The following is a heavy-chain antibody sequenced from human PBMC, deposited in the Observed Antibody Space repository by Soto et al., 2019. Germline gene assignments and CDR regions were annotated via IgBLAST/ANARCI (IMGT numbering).Heavy chain of an antibody. J-gene: IGHJ4*02. CDR2: INHSGST. CDR3: ARGLRPSPYFDY. V-gene: IGHV4-34*01. Sequence: SETLSLTCAVYGGSFSGYYWSWIRQPPGKGLEWIGEINHSGSTNYNPSLKSRVTISVDTSKNQFSLKLSSVTAADTAVYYCARGLRPSPYFDYWGQGTLVTVSS. CDR1: GGSFSGYY.